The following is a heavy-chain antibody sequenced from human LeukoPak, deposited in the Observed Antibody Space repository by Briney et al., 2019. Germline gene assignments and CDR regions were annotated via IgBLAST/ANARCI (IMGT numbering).Heavy chain of an antibody. Sequence: ASVKVSCKVYGYTLTELSMHWVRQAHGKELEWMGGFDPEDGETIYAQKFQGRVTMTEDTSTDTAYMELSSLRSEDTAVYYCATYQSHVAAYYYYGMDVWGQGTTVTVSS. D-gene: IGHD6-19*01. V-gene: IGHV1-24*01. CDR3: ATYQSHVAAYYYYGMDV. J-gene: IGHJ6*02. CDR2: FDPEDGET. CDR1: GYTLTELS.